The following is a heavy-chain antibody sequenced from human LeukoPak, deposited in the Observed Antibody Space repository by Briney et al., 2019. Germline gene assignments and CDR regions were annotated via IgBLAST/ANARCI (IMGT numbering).Heavy chain of an antibody. CDR2: ISSSSSYI. V-gene: IGHV3-21*01. CDR3: ARPYSSGWDNWFDP. D-gene: IGHD6-19*01. CDR1: GFTFSSYS. Sequence: GGSLRLSCAASGFTFSSYSMNWVRQAPGKGLEWVSSISSSSSYIYYADSVKGRFTISRDNAKNSLYLQMNSLRAEDTAVYYCARPYSSGWDNWFDPWGQGTLVTVSS. J-gene: IGHJ5*02.